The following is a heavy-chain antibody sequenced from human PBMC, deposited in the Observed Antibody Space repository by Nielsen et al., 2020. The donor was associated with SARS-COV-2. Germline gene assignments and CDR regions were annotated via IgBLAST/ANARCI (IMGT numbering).Heavy chain of an antibody. CDR1: GFTFSSYA. J-gene: IGHJ3*01. Sequence: GGSLRLSCAASGFTFSSYAMAWVRRAPGRGLQWVTGVSASGGSTYYTDSVKGRFSISRDNSKNTLYLQMHSLSVEDTAVYYCAKDGVVRGDALDLWGQGTMVTVSS. CDR2: VSASGGST. D-gene: IGHD3-10*01. V-gene: IGHV3-23*01. CDR3: AKDGVVRGDALDL.